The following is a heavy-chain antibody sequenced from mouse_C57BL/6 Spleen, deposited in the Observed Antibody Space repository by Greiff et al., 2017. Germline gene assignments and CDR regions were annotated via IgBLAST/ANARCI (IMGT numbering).Heavy chain of an antibody. CDR3: GGGNAMDY. CDR2: IWSGGST. CDR1: GFSLTSYG. J-gene: IGHJ4*01. V-gene: IGHV2-2*01. Sequence: VKLMESGPGLVQPSQSLSITCTVSGFSLTSYGVHWVRQSPGKGLEWLGVIWSGGSTDYNAAFISRLSISKANSKCHVFFKMNSMQADDTAIYYCGGGNAMDYWGQGTSVTVSS.